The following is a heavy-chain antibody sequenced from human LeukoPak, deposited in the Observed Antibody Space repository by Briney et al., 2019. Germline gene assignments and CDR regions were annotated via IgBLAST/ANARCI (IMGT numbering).Heavy chain of an antibody. Sequence: GGSLRLSCAASGFTVSSNYMTWVRQAPGKGLEWLSYISSSSSTIYYADSVKGRFTISRDNAKNSVYLQMNSLRDEHTAVYYCARDNYGDYVELFDYWGQGTLVTVSS. CDR2: ISSSSSTI. CDR1: GFTVSSNY. D-gene: IGHD4-17*01. CDR3: ARDNYGDYVELFDY. J-gene: IGHJ4*02. V-gene: IGHV3-48*02.